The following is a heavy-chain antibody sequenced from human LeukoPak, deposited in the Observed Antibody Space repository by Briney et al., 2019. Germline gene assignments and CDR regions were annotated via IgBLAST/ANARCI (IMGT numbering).Heavy chain of an antibody. CDR3: ARALRYYYDAFDI. CDR2: IYYSGST. D-gene: IGHD3-10*01. CDR1: GGSISSYY. V-gene: IGHV4-59*01. Sequence: PSETLSLTRTVSGGSISSYYWSWIRQPPGKGLEWIGYIYYSGSTNYNPSPKSRVTISVDTSKNQFSLKLSSVTAADTAVYYCARALRYYYDAFDIWGQGTMVTVSS. J-gene: IGHJ3*02.